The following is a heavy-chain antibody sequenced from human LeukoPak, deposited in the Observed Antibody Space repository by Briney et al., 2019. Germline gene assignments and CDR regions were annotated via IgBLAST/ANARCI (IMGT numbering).Heavy chain of an antibody. CDR2: INHSGST. D-gene: IGHD3-9*01. CDR1: GFTFSSYW. Sequence: GSLRLSCAASGFTFSSYWMSWVRQPPGKGLEWIGEINHSGSTNYNPSLKSRVTISVDTSKNQFSLKLSSVTAADTAVYYCARLRYYDILTGYSPSTCYMDVWGKGTTVTISS. V-gene: IGHV4-34*01. CDR3: ARLRYYDILTGYSPSTCYMDV. J-gene: IGHJ6*03.